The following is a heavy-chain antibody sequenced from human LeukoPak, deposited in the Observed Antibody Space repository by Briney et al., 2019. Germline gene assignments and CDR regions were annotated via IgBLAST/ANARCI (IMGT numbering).Heavy chain of an antibody. J-gene: IGHJ5*02. D-gene: IGHD6-13*01. CDR1: GGSFSGYY. CDR2: INHSGST. Sequence: PSETLSLTCAVYGGSFSGYYWSWIRQPPGKGLEWIGEINHSGSTNYNPSLKSRVTISVDTSKNQFSLKLSSVTAADTAVYYCARHGVAAAGTAGKNNWFDPWGQGTLVAVSS. V-gene: IGHV4-34*01. CDR3: ARHGVAAAGTAGKNNWFDP.